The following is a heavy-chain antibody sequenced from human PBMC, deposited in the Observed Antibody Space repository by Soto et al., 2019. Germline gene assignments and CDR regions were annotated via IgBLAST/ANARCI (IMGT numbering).Heavy chain of an antibody. Sequence: QVQLQESGPGLVKPSDTLSLTCAVSGYSISSSNWWGWIRQPPGKGLEWIGYIYYSGTTYYNPSLKSRVPMSVATSTNQFSLKLTSVTAVDTAVYYCASREIQGPIDYWGQGTLVTVSS. D-gene: IGHD1-26*01. CDR3: ASREIQGPIDY. J-gene: IGHJ4*02. CDR1: GYSISSSNW. CDR2: IYYSGTT. V-gene: IGHV4-28*01.